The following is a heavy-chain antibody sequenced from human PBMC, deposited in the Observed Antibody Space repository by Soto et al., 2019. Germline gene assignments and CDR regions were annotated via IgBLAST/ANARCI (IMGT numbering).Heavy chain of an antibody. D-gene: IGHD6-19*01. CDR1: GFTFSSYT. V-gene: IGHV3-30-3*01. Sequence: QVQLVESGGGVVQPGRSLRLSCAASGFTFSSYTMHWVRQAPGKGLEWVALISYDGSNKYYADSVKGRFTIPRDNSKNTLYLQMNSLRAEDTAVYYCARGAGIAVAGTSFDYWGQGTLVTVSS. CDR3: ARGAGIAVAGTSFDY. J-gene: IGHJ4*02. CDR2: ISYDGSNK.